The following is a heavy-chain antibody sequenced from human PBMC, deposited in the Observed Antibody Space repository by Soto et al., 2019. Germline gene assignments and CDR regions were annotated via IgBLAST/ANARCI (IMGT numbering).Heavy chain of an antibody. V-gene: IGHV4-59*01. CDR2: IYYSGST. CDR3: ARVDPPTQTNDY. J-gene: IGHJ4*02. CDR1: GGSISSYY. Sequence: PSETLSLTCTVSGGSISSYYWSWIRQPPGKGLEWIGYIYYSGSTNYNPSLKSRVTISVDTSKNQFSLKLSSVTAADTAVYYCARVDPPTQTNDYWGQGTLVTVSS. D-gene: IGHD1-1*01.